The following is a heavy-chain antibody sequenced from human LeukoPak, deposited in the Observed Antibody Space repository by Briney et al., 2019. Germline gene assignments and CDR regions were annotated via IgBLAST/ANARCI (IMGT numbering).Heavy chain of an antibody. Sequence: GGSLRLSCAASGFTFSSYGMHWVRQAPGKGLEWVAVIWYDGSNKYYAVSVKGRFTISRDNSKNTLYLQMNSLRAEDTAVYYCARYVTTVTYFDHWGQGTLVTVSS. CDR1: GFTFSSYG. V-gene: IGHV3-33*01. D-gene: IGHD4-17*01. CDR2: IWYDGSNK. CDR3: ARYVTTVTYFDH. J-gene: IGHJ4*02.